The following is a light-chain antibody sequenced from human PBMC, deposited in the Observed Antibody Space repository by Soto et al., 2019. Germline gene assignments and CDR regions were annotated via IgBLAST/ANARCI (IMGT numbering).Light chain of an antibody. V-gene: IGKV3-20*01. CDR3: QQYSSSPPEFT. Sequence: EIVLTQSPGTLSLSPGERATLSCRASQSVSSSYLAWYQQKPGQAPRLLLFGASYRATGVTDRFSGSGSGTDFTLTISRLEPEDFAVYYCQQYSSSPPEFTFGPGTKVDSK. CDR2: GAS. J-gene: IGKJ3*01. CDR1: QSVSSSY.